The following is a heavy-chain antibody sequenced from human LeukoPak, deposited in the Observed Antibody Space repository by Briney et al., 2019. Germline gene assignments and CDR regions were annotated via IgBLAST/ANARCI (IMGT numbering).Heavy chain of an antibody. Sequence: SETLPLTCTVSGGSIGSYYWSWIRQPAGKGLEWIGRIYTSGSTNYNPSLKSRVTMSVDTSKNQFSLKLSSVTAADTAVYYCARGSPSSWSEFDYWGQGTLVTVSS. CDR2: IYTSGST. CDR3: ARGSPSSWSEFDY. V-gene: IGHV4-4*07. J-gene: IGHJ4*02. CDR1: GGSIGSYY. D-gene: IGHD6-13*01.